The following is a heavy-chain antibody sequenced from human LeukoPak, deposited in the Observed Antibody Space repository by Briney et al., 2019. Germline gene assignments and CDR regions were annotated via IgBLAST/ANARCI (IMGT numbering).Heavy chain of an antibody. V-gene: IGHV1-69*13. J-gene: IGHJ4*02. CDR3: ATSGYSSGWYIGRDY. CDR1: GGTFSSYA. D-gene: IGHD6-19*01. CDR2: IIPIFGTA. Sequence: ASVKVSCKASGGTFSSYAISWVRQAPGQGLEWMGGIIPIFGTANYAQKFQGRVTITADESTSTAYMELSSLRSEDTAVYYCATSGYSSGWYIGRDYWGQGTLVTVSS.